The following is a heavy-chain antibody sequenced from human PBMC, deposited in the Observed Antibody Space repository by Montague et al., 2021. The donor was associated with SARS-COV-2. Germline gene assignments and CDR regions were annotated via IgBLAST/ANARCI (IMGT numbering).Heavy chain of an antibody. CDR3: ARIQATVNAFDI. J-gene: IGHJ3*02. CDR2: IDWDDDK. D-gene: IGHD4-17*01. CDR1: GFSLSASGMC. Sequence: PALVKPTQTLTLTCTFSGFSLSASGMCVSRIRQPPGKALEWLARIDWDDDKYYSTSLKTRLTISKDTSKNQVVPTMTNMDPVDTATYYCARIQATVNAFDIRGQGTMVTVSS. V-gene: IGHV2-70*11.